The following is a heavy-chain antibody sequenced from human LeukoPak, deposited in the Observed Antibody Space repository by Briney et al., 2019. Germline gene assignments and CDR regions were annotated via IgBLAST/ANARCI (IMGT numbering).Heavy chain of an antibody. J-gene: IGHJ6*03. V-gene: IGHV3-30*02. CDR3: AKRIAVAGFRYYYYYMDV. CDR1: RFTFSSYG. CDR2: IRYDGSNK. D-gene: IGHD6-19*01. Sequence: GGSLRLSCAASRFTFSSYGMHWVRQAPGKGLEWVAFIRYDGSNKNYADSVKGRFTISRDNSKNTLYLQMNSLRAEDTAVYYCAKRIAVAGFRYYYYYMDVWGKGTTVTVSS.